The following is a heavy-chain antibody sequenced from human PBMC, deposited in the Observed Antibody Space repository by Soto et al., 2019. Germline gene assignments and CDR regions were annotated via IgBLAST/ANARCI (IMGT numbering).Heavy chain of an antibody. CDR1: GFTFSSYG. V-gene: IGHV3-30*18. CDR3: AKDPNSSGWYGYYYYYYMDV. CDR2: ISYDGSNK. Sequence: GGSLRLSCAAPGFTFSSYGMHWVRQAPGKGLEWVAVISYDGSNKYYADSVKGRFTISRENSKNTLYLQMNSLRAEETAVYYCAKDPNSSGWYGYYYYYYMDVWGKGTTVTVSS. J-gene: IGHJ6*03. D-gene: IGHD6-19*01.